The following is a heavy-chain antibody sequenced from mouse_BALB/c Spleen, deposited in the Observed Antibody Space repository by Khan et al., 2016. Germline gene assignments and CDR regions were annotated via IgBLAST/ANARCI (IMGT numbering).Heavy chain of an antibody. D-gene: IGHD1-2*01. Sequence: EVQLQESGGGLVQPGGSLKLSCAASGFDFSRYWMSWVRQAPGKGLEWIGEINPDSSTIHYTPSLKDKFIISRDNAKNTLYLQMSKVRSEDTALYYCARLHYYGRFAYWGQGTLVTVSA. CDR3: ARLHYYGRFAY. CDR1: GFDFSRYW. CDR2: INPDSSTI. J-gene: IGHJ3*01. V-gene: IGHV4-1*02.